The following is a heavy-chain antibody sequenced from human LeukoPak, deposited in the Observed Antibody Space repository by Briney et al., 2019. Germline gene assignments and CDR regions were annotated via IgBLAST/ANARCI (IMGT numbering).Heavy chain of an antibody. CDR1: GFTFSSYG. V-gene: IGHV3-30*18. Sequence: GGSLRLSCAASGFTFSSYGMNWVRQAPGKGLEWVAVISYDGTKKYYADSVRGRFTISRDNSKNTLSLQMNSLRPEDTAVYYCAKDRSSTGIYGMDVWGQGTTVTVSS. J-gene: IGHJ6*02. D-gene: IGHD2-2*01. CDR3: AKDRSSTGIYGMDV. CDR2: ISYDGTKK.